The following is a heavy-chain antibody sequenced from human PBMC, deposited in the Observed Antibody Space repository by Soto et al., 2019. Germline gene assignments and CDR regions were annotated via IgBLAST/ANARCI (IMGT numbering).Heavy chain of an antibody. Sequence: GGSLRLSCAASGFTFSSYEMNWVRQAPGKGLEWVSYISSSGSTIYYADSVKGRFTISRDNAKNSLYLQMNSLRAEDTAVYYCARELGSYYDFWSGWGVFDYWGQGTLVTVS. J-gene: IGHJ4*02. CDR3: ARELGSYYDFWSGWGVFDY. CDR1: GFTFSSYE. V-gene: IGHV3-48*03. CDR2: ISSSGSTI. D-gene: IGHD3-3*01.